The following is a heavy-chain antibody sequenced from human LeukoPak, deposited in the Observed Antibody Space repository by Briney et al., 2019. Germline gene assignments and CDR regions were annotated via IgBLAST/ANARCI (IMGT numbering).Heavy chain of an antibody. Sequence: SETLSLTCAVYGRSFSGYYWSWIRQPPGKGLEWIGEINHSGSTNYNPSLKSRVTISVDTSKNQFSLKLSSVTAADTAVYYCARGGRYYDSSGPPPLDYWGQGTLVTVSS. CDR2: INHSGST. D-gene: IGHD3-22*01. J-gene: IGHJ4*02. CDR1: GRSFSGYY. CDR3: ARGGRYYDSSGPPPLDY. V-gene: IGHV4-34*01.